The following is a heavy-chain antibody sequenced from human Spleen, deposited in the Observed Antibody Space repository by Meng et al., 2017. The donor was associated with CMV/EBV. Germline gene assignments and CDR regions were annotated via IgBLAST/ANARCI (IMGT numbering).Heavy chain of an antibody. V-gene: IGHV3-13*01. J-gene: IGHJ4*02. Sequence: GESLKISCAASGFTFSSYDMHWVRQATGKGLEWVSVLRSGGDISYAGSVKGRFTISRENAKNSLYLQVDSLRAGDTAVYYCARAAGYYYGSGSYYTLPTFDYWGQGTLVTVSS. CDR3: ARAAGYYYGSGSYYTLPTFDY. CDR1: GFTFSSYD. D-gene: IGHD3-10*01. CDR2: LRSGGDI.